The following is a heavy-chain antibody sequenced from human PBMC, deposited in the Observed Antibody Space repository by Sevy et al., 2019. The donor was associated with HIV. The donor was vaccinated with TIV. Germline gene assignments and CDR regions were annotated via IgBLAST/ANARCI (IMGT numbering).Heavy chain of an antibody. CDR2: VHYSGRT. CDR1: GGSISSGTYL. Sequence: SETLSLTCTVSGGSISSGTYLWSWIRQTPGKGLEWIGTVHYSGRTYYNPSLKSRVTISEDTSKNQISLNLNYVTAAKASEWIRTDHLIGRTYSNPSLKDRVTISEDTSKNQFSLNLNAVTAAETAVYFCARNFDYWGQGTLVTVSS. CDR3: TDHLIGRTYSNPSLKDRVTISEDTSKNQFSLNLNAVTAAETAVYFCARNFDY. D-gene: IGHD2-21*01. V-gene: IGHV4-39*01. J-gene: IGHJ4*02.